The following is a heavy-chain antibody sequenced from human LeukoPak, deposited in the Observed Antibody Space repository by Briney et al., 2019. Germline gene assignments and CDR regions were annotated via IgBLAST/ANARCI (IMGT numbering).Heavy chain of an antibody. J-gene: IGHJ4*02. CDR2: IWYDGSHE. CDR1: GFTFRSHG. Sequence: GGSLRLSCAASGFTFRSHGMHWVRQAPGKGLEWAAVIWYDGSHEEYADSVKGRFTISRDNSRNTLSLQMNSLRAEDTAVYYCARDGSLPHTYYYESSGYYTLWGQGTLVTVSS. CDR3: ARDGSLPHTYYYESSGYYTL. D-gene: IGHD3-22*01. V-gene: IGHV3-33*01.